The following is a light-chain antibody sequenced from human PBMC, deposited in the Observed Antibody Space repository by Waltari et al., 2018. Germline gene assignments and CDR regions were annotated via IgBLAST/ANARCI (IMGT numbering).Light chain of an antibody. V-gene: IGLV3-1*01. CDR1: KLGDKY. Sequence: SYELTQPPSVSVSPGQTASITCSGDKLGDKYTCWYQQKPGQSPVLVIFQDIKRPSGIPERLSGSNSGNTATLTISGTQPMDEADYYCQAWDSSTVVFGGGTKLTVL. J-gene: IGLJ3*02. CDR3: QAWDSSTVV. CDR2: QDI.